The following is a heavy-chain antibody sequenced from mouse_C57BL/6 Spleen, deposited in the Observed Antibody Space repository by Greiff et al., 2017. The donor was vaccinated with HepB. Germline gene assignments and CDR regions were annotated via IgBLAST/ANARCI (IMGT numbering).Heavy chain of an antibody. Sequence: QVQLQQPGAELVRPGSSVKLSCKASGYTFTSYWMHWVKQRPIQGLEWIGNIDPSDSETHYNQKFKDKATLTVDKSSSTAYMQRSSLTSEDSAVYYCAHYDYDGFDDWGQGTTLTVSS. CDR2: IDPSDSET. D-gene: IGHD2-4*01. V-gene: IGHV1-52*01. CDR1: GYTFTSYW. CDR3: AHYDYDGFDD. J-gene: IGHJ2*01.